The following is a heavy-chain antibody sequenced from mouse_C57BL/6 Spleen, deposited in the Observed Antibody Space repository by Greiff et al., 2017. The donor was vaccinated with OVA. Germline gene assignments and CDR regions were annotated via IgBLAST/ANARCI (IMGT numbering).Heavy chain of an antibody. Sequence: RVESGEGLVKPGGSLKLSCAASGFTFSSYAMSWVRQTPEKRLEWVAYISSGGDYIYYADTVKGRFTISRDNARNTLYLQMSSLKSEDTAMYYCTRDSNPYYYAMDYWGQGTSVTVSS. CDR1: GFTFSSYA. J-gene: IGHJ4*01. CDR3: TRDSNPYYYAMDY. V-gene: IGHV5-9-1*02. CDR2: ISSGGDYI. D-gene: IGHD2-5*01.